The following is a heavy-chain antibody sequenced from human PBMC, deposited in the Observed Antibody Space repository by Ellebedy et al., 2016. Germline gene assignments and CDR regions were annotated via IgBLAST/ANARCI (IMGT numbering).Heavy chain of an antibody. CDR3: ARGGYCSSTSCYTDVRGPEDS. D-gene: IGHD2-2*02. CDR2: IWYDGSNK. V-gene: IGHV3-33*01. Sequence: GESLKISCAASGFSFSSYGMYWVRQAPGKGLEWVAVIWYDGSNKYYADSVKGRFTISRDNSKNTLYLQMNSLRAEDTALYYCARGGYCSSTSCYTDVRGPEDSWGQGTLVTVSS. J-gene: IGHJ4*02. CDR1: GFSFSSYG.